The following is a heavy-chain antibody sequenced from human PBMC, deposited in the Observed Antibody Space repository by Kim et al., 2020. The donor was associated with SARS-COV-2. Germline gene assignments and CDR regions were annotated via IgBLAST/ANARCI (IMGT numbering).Heavy chain of an antibody. D-gene: IGHD3-22*01. CDR3: ARSGLGYYDSSGYFDY. J-gene: IGHJ4*02. V-gene: IGHV3-30*04. CDR1: GFTFSSYA. Sequence: EGSLRLSCAASGFTFSSYAMHWVRQAPGKGLEWVAVISYDGSNKYYADSVKGRFTISRDNSKNTLYLQMNSLRAEDTAVYYCARSGLGYYDSSGYFDYWGQGTLVTVSS. CDR2: ISYDGSNK.